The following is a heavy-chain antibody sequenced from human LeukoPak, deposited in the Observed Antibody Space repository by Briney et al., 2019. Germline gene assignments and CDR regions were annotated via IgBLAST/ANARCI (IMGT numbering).Heavy chain of an antibody. D-gene: IGHD4-17*01. CDR2: IIPIFGTA. CDR3: AGREDYGRFDP. Sequence: EASVKVSCKASGGTFSSYAISWVRQAPGQGLEWMGGIIPIFGTANYAQKFQGRVTITTDESTSTAYMELSSLRSEDTAVYYCAGREDYGRFDPWGQGTLVTVSS. V-gene: IGHV1-69*05. CDR1: GGTFSSYA. J-gene: IGHJ5*02.